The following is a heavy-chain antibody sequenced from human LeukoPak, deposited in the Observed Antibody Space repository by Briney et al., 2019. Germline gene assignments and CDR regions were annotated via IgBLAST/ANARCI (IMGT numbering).Heavy chain of an antibody. J-gene: IGHJ3*02. D-gene: IGHD5-12*01. V-gene: IGHV4-61*01. CDR3: ARDQGGYDLSPSDAFDI. Sequence: SETLSLTCTVSGGSVSSGSYYWSWIRQPPGKGLEWIGYIYYSGSTNYNPSLKSRVTISVDTSKNQFSLKLSSVTAADTAVYYCARDQGGYDLSPSDAFDIWGQGTMVTVSS. CDR2: IYYSGST. CDR1: GGSVSSGSYY.